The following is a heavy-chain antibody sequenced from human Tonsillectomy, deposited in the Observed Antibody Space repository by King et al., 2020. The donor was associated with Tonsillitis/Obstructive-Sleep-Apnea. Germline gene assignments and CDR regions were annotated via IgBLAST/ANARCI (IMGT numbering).Heavy chain of an antibody. CDR3: ARDQGSSWEEGMDV. V-gene: IGHV1-46*01. J-gene: IGHJ6*02. Sequence: VQLVESGAEVKKPGASMKVSCKASGYTFTSYYMHWVRQAPGQGLEWMGIINPLGGSTSYAQRFQGRVTMTRDTSTSTVYMELSSLRSEDPAIYYCARDQGSSWEEGMDVWGQGTTVTVSS. CDR2: INPLGGST. D-gene: IGHD6-13*01. CDR1: GYTFTSYY.